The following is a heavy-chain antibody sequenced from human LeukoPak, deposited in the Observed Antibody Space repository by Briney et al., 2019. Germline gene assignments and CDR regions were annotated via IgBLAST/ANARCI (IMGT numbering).Heavy chain of an antibody. J-gene: IGHJ4*02. CDR2: ISGSGVST. Sequence: GGSLRLSCAASGFSFSSYAMSWVRHAPGRGLEWVSGISGSGVSTYSANSVKGRFTISRDNSKNTLDLQMNSLRAEDTAIYYCVKDRYSSAYYFENWGQGTLVTVSS. D-gene: IGHD5-18*01. CDR3: VKDRYSSAYYFEN. V-gene: IGHV3-23*01. CDR1: GFSFSSYA.